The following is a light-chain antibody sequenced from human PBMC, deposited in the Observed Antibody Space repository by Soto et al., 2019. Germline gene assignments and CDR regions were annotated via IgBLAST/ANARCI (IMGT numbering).Light chain of an antibody. V-gene: IGKV1-9*01. CDR2: AAS. CDR1: QGISSF. CDR3: QQLNSYPRLT. Sequence: DIQLTQSPSFLSASVGDRVTITCRASQGISSFLAWYQQKPGKAPKLLIYAASTLQSGVPSRLGGSGSGTEFTLTISSLLTEDLATYYCQQLNSYPRLTCGGGTKVEIK. J-gene: IGKJ4*01.